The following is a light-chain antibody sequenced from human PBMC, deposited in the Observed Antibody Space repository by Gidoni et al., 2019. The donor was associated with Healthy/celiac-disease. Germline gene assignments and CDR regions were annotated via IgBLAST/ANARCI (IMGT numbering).Light chain of an antibody. CDR1: PSISSY. J-gene: IGKJ5*01. CDR2: AAS. V-gene: IGKV1-39*01. CDR3: QQSYSTPRT. Sequence: DIQLTQSPSSLPAAVRDRVTSTCRASPSISSYLNWYQQKPGKAPQLLIYAASSLQSGVPSRFSGSGSGTDFTLNISSLQPEDFATYYCQQSYSTPRTFGQXTRLEIK.